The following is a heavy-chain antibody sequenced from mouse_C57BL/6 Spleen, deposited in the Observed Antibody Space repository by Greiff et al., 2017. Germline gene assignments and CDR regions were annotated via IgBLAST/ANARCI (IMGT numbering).Heavy chain of an antibody. CDR1: GYTFTSYW. CDR2: IDPSDSYT. D-gene: IGHD2-4*01. V-gene: IGHV1-59*01. CDR3: AREDYDDAGGGWFAY. Sequence: QVQLKQPGAELVRPGTSVKLSCKASGYTFTSYWMHWVKQRPGQGLEWIGVIDPSDSYTNYNQKFKGKATLTVDTSSSTAYMQLSSLTSEDSAVYYCAREDYDDAGGGWFAYWGQGTLVTVSA. J-gene: IGHJ3*01.